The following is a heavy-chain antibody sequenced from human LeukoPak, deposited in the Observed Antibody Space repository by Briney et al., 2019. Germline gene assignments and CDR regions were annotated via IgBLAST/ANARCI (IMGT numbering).Heavy chain of an antibody. J-gene: IGHJ4*02. CDR1: GFTFSDYY. D-gene: IGHD2-15*01. CDR3: AKDWGPYCSGGSCFNDY. CDR2: ISSSGSTI. V-gene: IGHV3-11*01. Sequence: GGSLRLSCAASGFTFSDYYMSWIRQAPGKGLEWVSYISSSGSTIYYADSVKGRFTISRDNSKNTLYLQMNSLRAEDTAVYYCAKDWGPYCSGGSCFNDYWGQGTLVTVSS.